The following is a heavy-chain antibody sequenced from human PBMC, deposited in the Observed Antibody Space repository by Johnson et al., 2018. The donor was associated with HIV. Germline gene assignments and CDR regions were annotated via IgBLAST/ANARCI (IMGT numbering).Heavy chain of an antibody. D-gene: IGHD1-26*01. CDR2: ISSSGTTI. J-gene: IGHJ3*02. V-gene: IGHV3-11*04. CDR1: GFNFDDYG. CDR3: ARESYLVYAFDI. Sequence: QVQLVESGGGVVRPGGSLRLSCAASGFNFDDYGMSWVRQTPGEGLEWVSYISSSGTTIYYADSVKGRFTISRDNAKNSLYLQMNSLRAEDTAVYYCARESYLVYAFDIWGQGTMVTVSS.